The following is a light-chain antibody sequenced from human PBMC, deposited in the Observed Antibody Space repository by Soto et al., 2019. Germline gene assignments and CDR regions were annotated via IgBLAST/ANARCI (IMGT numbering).Light chain of an antibody. CDR2: GAS. CDR1: QSVSSSS. V-gene: IGKV3-20*01. J-gene: IGKJ2*01. CDR3: QQYGSSPPMYT. Sequence: EIVLTQSPGTLSLSPGERATLSCRASQSVSSSSLAWYQQKPGQAPRLLIYGASSRTTGIPDRFSGSGSGTDFTLTISRLETEDFAVYYWQQYGSSPPMYTFGQGTKLEIK.